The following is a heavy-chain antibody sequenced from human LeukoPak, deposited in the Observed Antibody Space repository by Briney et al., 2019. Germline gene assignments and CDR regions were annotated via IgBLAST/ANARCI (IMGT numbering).Heavy chain of an antibody. V-gene: IGHV1-46*01. D-gene: IGHD6-19*01. CDR1: GYTFTSYY. J-gene: IGHJ4*02. CDR2: IYPSGGTT. CDR3: ARDMVRYSSGWYLAY. Sequence: ASVKVSCKAFGYTFTSYYVHWVRQAPGQGLEWMGIIYPSGGTTTYAQKFQGRVTMTRDTSTSTVYMELSSLRSEDTAVYYCARDMVRYSSGWYLAYWGQGTLVTVSS.